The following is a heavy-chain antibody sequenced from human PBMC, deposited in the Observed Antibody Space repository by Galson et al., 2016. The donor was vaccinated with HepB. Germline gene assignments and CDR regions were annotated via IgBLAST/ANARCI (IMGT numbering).Heavy chain of an antibody. J-gene: IGHJ4*02. CDR1: GFTFSHYA. D-gene: IGHD3-9*01. V-gene: IGHV3-30-3*01. CDR3: ARETSDWLLDY. CDR2: ISYDESNK. Sequence: SLRLSCAASGFTFSHYALHWVRQAPGKGLEWVAVISYDESNKYYADSVKGRFTISRDNSKNTLYLQMNSLRAEDTAVYYCARETSDWLLDYWGQGTLVTASS.